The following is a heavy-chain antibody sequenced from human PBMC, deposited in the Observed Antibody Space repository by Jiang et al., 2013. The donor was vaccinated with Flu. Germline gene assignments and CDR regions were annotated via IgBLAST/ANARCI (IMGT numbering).Heavy chain of an antibody. V-gene: IGHV6-1*01. J-gene: IGHJ6*04. CDR3: ARVGRGYSYGFYYYYGMDV. Sequence: QTLSLTCAISGDSVSSNSAAWNWIRQSPSRGLEWLGRTYYRSKWYNDYAVSVKSRITINPDTSKNQFSLQLNSVTPEDTAVYYCARVGRGYSYGFYYYYGMDVWGKGTTVTVSS. D-gene: IGHD5-18*01. CDR1: GDSVSSNSAA. CDR2: TYYRSKWYN.